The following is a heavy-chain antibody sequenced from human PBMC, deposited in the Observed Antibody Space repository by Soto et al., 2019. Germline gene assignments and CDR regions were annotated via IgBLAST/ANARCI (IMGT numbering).Heavy chain of an antibody. J-gene: IGHJ4*02. D-gene: IGHD3-3*01. CDR2: MNPNSGNT. Sequence: GASVKVSCKASGYTFTSYDINWVRQATGQGLEWMGWMNPNSGNTGYAQKFQGRVTMTRNTSISTAYMELSSLRSEDTAVYYCARSRRGHDFWSGYSTLFDEWGQGTLVTVSS. CDR3: ARSRRGHDFWSGYSTLFDE. CDR1: GYTFTSYD. V-gene: IGHV1-8*01.